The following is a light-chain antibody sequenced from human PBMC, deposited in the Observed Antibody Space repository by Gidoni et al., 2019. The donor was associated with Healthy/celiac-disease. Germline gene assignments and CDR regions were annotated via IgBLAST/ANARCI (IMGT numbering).Light chain of an antibody. J-gene: IGKJ3*01. CDR1: PDISNY. CDR3: QQYDHLRT. Sequence: DIQMTQSPSSLSASVGDSVTITCQASPDISNYLNWYQQKPGKAPKLLIYDASNLETGVPSRFSGSGSGTDFTFTISSLQPEDVATDYCQQYDHLRTFGPGTKVDIK. CDR2: DAS. V-gene: IGKV1-33*01.